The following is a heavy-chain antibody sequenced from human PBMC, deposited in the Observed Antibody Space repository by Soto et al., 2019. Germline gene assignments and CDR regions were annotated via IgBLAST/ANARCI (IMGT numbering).Heavy chain of an antibody. CDR2: FSGSGGST. D-gene: IGHD2-2*01. V-gene: IGHV3-23*01. J-gene: IGHJ4*02. Sequence: GGSLRLSCAASGITFSSYAMSWVRQAPGKGWEWVSAFSGSGGSTYYAASVKGRFTISSGNSKNTLYLQMNSLRAEDTAVYYCAKHSSRVVPADFDYWGQGTLVTVSS. CDR3: AKHSSRVVPADFDY. CDR1: GITFSSYA.